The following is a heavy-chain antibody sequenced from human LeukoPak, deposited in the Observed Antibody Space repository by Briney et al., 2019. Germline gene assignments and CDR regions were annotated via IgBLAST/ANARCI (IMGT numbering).Heavy chain of an antibody. Sequence: PGRSLRLSCAASGFTFSSYGMHWVRQAPGKGLEGVAVIWYDGSNKYYADSVKGRFTISRDNSKNTLYLQMNSLRAEDTAVYYCARAESPFGDYYFDYWGQGTLVTVSS. D-gene: IGHD3-16*01. J-gene: IGHJ4*02. CDR1: GFTFSSYG. V-gene: IGHV3-33*01. CDR3: ARAESPFGDYYFDY. CDR2: IWYDGSNK.